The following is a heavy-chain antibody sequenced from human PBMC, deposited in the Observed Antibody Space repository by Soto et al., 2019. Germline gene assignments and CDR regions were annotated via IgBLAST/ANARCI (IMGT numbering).Heavy chain of an antibody. J-gene: IGHJ4*02. D-gene: IGHD6-13*01. CDR1: GGSISSYY. Sequence: QVQLQESGPGLVKPSETLSLTCTVSGGSISSYYWSWIRQPPGKGLEWIGYIYYSGSTNYNPSLKSRVTISVDTSKNQFSLKLSSVTAADTAVYYCARERSSSWFDYWGQGTLVTVSS. V-gene: IGHV4-59*01. CDR3: ARERSSSWFDY. CDR2: IYYSGST.